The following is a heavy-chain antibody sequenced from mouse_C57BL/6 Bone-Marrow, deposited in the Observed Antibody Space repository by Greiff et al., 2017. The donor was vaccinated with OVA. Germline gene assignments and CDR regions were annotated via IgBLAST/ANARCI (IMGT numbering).Heavy chain of an antibody. Sequence: HLQQSGPELVKPGASVKIPCKASGYTFTDYNMDWVKQSHGKSLEWIGDINPNNGGTIYNQKFKGKATLTVDKSSSTAYMELRSLTSEDTAVYYCARLGRGPFDYWGQGTTLTVSS. J-gene: IGHJ2*01. CDR1: GYTFTDYN. V-gene: IGHV1-18*01. D-gene: IGHD4-1*01. CDR3: ARLGRGPFDY. CDR2: INPNNGGT.